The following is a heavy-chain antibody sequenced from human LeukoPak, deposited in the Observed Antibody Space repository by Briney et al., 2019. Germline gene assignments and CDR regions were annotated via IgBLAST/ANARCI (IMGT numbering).Heavy chain of an antibody. Sequence: GGSLRLSRAASRFTFSSYSMDWVRQAPGKGREWVSSISSSSSYIYYADSVKGRFTISRDSAKNSLYVEMKSLSAEDTGVYYCARAWRLRDGYPTSVEYWGQGTLVSVSS. CDR3: ARAWRLRDGYPTSVEY. CDR2: ISSSSSYI. J-gene: IGHJ4*02. CDR1: RFTFSSYS. V-gene: IGHV3-21*01. D-gene: IGHD5-24*01.